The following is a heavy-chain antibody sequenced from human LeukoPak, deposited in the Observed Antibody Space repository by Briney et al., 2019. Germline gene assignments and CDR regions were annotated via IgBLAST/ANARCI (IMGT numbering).Heavy chain of an antibody. V-gene: IGHV4-34*01. J-gene: IGHJ2*01. Sequence: SETLSLTCSVYGGSFSGYYWSWIRQPPGKGLEWIGEINHSGSTNYNPSLKSRVTISVDTSKNQFSLKLSSVTAADTAVYYCARDPGNWYFDLWGRGTLVTVSS. CDR1: GGSFSGYY. CDR2: INHSGST. CDR3: ARDPGNWYFDL. D-gene: IGHD1-14*01.